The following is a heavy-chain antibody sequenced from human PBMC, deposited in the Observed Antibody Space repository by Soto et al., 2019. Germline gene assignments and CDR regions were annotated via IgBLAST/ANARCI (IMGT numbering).Heavy chain of an antibody. J-gene: IGHJ5*01. CDR1: GGSISSGGYS. CDR3: ARLIGNSWLDS. V-gene: IGHV4-30-2*05. CDR2: IYHSGST. D-gene: IGHD3-16*01. Sequence: SETLSLTCAVSGGSISSGGYSWSWIRQPPGKGLEWIGYIYHSGSTYYNPSLKSRISINPDTSNNQVSLQLNSVTPDDTAVYYCARLIGNSWLDSWGQGTLVTVSS.